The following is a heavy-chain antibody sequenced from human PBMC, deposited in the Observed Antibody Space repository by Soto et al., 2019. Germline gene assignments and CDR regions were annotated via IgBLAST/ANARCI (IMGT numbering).Heavy chain of an antibody. J-gene: IGHJ4*02. Sequence: ASVKVSCKASGYSFTGYGVSWVRQAPGQGLEWMGWISTFNGKTDYAERLQGRVTMTTDTSTNTAYMELRSLRSDDTAIYYCARSCPGRTCYFIYWGQGTLVTVSS. CDR2: ISTFNGKT. V-gene: IGHV1-18*01. D-gene: IGHD2-8*02. CDR1: GYSFTGYG. CDR3: ARSCPGRTCYFIY.